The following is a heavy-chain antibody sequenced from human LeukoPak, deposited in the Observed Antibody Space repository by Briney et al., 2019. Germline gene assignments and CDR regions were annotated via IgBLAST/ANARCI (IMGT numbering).Heavy chain of an antibody. J-gene: IGHJ4*02. CDR3: AKDRANWAIDD. CDR1: GFTFTDHP. V-gene: IGHV3-69-1*01. CDR2: IGGDGIA. Sequence: GGSLRLSCVASGFTFTDHPMNWVRQAPGKGLEWISYIGGDGIAFYADSVKGRFTASKDNARKSMYLQMNSLRVEDTAVYYCAKDRANWAIDDWGQGTQVTVSS. D-gene: IGHD3-16*01.